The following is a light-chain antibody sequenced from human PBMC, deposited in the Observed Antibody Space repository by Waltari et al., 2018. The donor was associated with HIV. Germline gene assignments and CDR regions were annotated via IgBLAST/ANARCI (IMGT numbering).Light chain of an antibody. CDR1: ALPKQY. V-gene: IGLV3-25*03. J-gene: IGLJ3*02. CDR3: QSADISSWV. CDR2: KDS. Sequence: SYELTQPPSVSVSPGPKARITCSGDALPKQYAYWYQQKPGQAPVLGIYKDSERPSGIPERFSGSSSGTTVTLTISGVQAEDEADYYCQSADISSWVFGGGTKLTVL.